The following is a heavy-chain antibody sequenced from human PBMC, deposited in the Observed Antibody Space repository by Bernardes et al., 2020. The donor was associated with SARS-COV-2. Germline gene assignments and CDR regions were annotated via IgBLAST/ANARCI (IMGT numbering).Heavy chain of an antibody. V-gene: IGHV3-23*01. CDR1: GFTFRNSA. Sequence: VGALLLSCAASGFTFRNSAMSWVRQAPGPGLEWVSAISGAGGNTYYADSVKGRFAISRDNSKNTLYLQMNSLRAEDTAVYYCAKDAYSGSYYWFGPWGQGTLVTGSS. CDR2: ISGAGGNT. CDR3: AKDAYSGSYYWFGP. D-gene: IGHD1-26*01. J-gene: IGHJ5*02.